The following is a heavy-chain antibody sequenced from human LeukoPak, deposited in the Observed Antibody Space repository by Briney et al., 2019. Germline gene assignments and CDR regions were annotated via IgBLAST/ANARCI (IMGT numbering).Heavy chain of an antibody. CDR2: ISRNSGSI. Sequence: GGSLRLSCAASGFTFDDYAMHWVRQAPGKGLEWVSGISRNSGSIGYADSVKGRFTISRDNAKNSLYLQMNSLRAEDTALYYCAKVRLPRYYYDSSGSALTVWGQGTMVTVSS. V-gene: IGHV3-9*01. CDR1: GFTFDDYA. J-gene: IGHJ3*01. D-gene: IGHD3-22*01. CDR3: AKVRLPRYYYDSSGSALTV.